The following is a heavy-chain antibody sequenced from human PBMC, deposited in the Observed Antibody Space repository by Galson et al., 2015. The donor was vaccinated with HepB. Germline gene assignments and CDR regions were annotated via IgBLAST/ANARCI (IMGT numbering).Heavy chain of an antibody. V-gene: IGHV3-30*19. CDR3: ARDIYDSSGYSLDPGFDY. CDR2: ISYDGSNK. J-gene: IGHJ4*02. D-gene: IGHD3-22*01. Sequence: SLRLSCAASGFTFSSYGMHWVRQAPGKGLEWVAVISYDGSNKYYADSVKGRFTISRDNSKNTLYLQMNSLRAEDTAVYYCARDIYDSSGYSLDPGFDYWGQGTLVTVSS. CDR1: GFTFSSYG.